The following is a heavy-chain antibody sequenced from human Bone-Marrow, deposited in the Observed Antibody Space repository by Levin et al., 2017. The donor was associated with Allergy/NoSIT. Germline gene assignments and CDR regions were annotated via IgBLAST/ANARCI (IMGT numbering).Heavy chain of an antibody. CDR3: TTSPIVVVVAAMTDC. V-gene: IGHV3-15*01. CDR2: IKSNTDGGTA. Sequence: PGGSLRLSCVASGFTFSDAWMSWVRQAPRKGLEWVGRIKSNTDGGTADYAAPVTGRFTISRDDSKNTLYLQMNSLKTEDTAVYFCTTSPIVVVVAAMTDCWGQGALVTVSS. CDR1: GFTFSDAW. D-gene: IGHD2-15*01. J-gene: IGHJ4*02.